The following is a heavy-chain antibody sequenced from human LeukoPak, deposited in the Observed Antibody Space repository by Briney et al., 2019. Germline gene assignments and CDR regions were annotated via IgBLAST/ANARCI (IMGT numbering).Heavy chain of an antibody. Sequence: GRSLRLFCAASGFPFDDYAMHWAPQAPGKGLEGVSGLSWSGGSIGYADSVKSRFTISRDNAKNSLYLQMNSLRAEDTALYNCARGGGYGDSYFDYWGQGTLVTVSS. V-gene: IGHV3-9*01. CDR1: GFPFDDYA. D-gene: IGHD4-17*01. CDR2: LSWSGGSI. CDR3: ARGGGYGDSYFDY. J-gene: IGHJ4*02.